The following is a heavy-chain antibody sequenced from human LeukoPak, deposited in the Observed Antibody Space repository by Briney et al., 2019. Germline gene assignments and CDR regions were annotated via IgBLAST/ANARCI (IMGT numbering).Heavy chain of an antibody. CDR2: IYYTGST. CDR1: GDSINSYY. V-gene: IGHV4-59*01. CDR3: ARDPTY. Sequence: PSETLSLTCTVSGDSINSYYWTWIRQAPGKGLEWIGYIYYTGSTNYSPSLKSRVSISIDPSKNQFSLKLTSVTAADTGVYYCARDPTYWGQGILVTVSS. J-gene: IGHJ4*02.